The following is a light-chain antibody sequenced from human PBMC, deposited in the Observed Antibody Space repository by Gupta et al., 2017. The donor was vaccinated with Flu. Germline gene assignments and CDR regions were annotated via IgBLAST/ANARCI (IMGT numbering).Light chain of an antibody. V-gene: IGKV1-9*01. Sequence: PSFLSASVGDRVTITCRASQGISNYLAWYQQKPGKAPKLLIYGASTLQTGVPSRFSGSVSGTVFTLTISSLQPEDFAIYYCQQHNYSPRTFGQGTQLEIK. CDR3: QQHNYSPRT. J-gene: IGKJ1*01. CDR1: QGISNY. CDR2: GAS.